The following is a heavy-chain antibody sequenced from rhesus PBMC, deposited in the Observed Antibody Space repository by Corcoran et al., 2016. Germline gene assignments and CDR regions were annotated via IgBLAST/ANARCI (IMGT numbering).Heavy chain of an antibody. Sequence: QVQLQESGPGLVKPSETLSLTCAVSGGSISSSNWWSWIRQTPGKGLEWIGGIYSNSESTNYNPSLKSRVTISKDTSKNQFSLKLSSVTASDTAVYYCARRYGDYWGQGVLVTVSS. J-gene: IGHJ4*01. CDR1: GGSISSSNW. CDR3: ARRYGDY. V-gene: IGHV4S12*01. CDR2: IYSNSEST. D-gene: IGHD5-24*01.